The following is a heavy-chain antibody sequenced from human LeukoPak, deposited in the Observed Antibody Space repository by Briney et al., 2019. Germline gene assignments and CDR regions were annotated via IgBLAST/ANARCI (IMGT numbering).Heavy chain of an antibody. CDR2: ISYDGSNK. J-gene: IGHJ4*02. CDR3: ANPPEIFGVVIIPPHFDY. V-gene: IGHV3-30*18. CDR1: GFTFSSYG. Sequence: GGSLRLSCAASGFTFSSYGMHWVRQAPGKGLEWVAVISYDGSNKYYADSVKGRFTISRDNSKNTLYLQMNSLRAEDTAVYYCANPPEIFGVVIIPPHFDYWGQGTLVTVSS. D-gene: IGHD3-3*01.